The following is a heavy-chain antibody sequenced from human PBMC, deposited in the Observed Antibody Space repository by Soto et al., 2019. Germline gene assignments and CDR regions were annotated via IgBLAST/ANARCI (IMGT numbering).Heavy chain of an antibody. V-gene: IGHV1-8*01. Sequence: GASVKVSCKASGYTFTSYDINWVRQATGQGLEWMGWMNPNSGNTGYAQKFQGRVTMTRNTSISTAYMELSSLRSEDTAVYYCARCWVESDITMIDYWFDPWGQGTMVTVSS. J-gene: IGHJ5*02. D-gene: IGHD3-22*01. CDR1: GYTFTSYD. CDR2: MNPNSGNT. CDR3: ARCWVESDITMIDYWFDP.